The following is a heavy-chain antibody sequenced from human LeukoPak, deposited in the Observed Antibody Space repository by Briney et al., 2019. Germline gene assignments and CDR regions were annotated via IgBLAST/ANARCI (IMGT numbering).Heavy chain of an antibody. CDR2: VSYSGSP. J-gene: IGHJ4*02. V-gene: IGHV4-39*07. CDR3: ARSVGYSGSYYFDY. Sequence: SETLSLTCTVSGASINIYTYYWGWIRQPPGKGLEWIGSVSYSGSPYYNPSLTSRATISVDTSRNQFSLKLSSVTAADTAVYYCARSVGYSGSYYFDYWGQGTLVTVSS. CDR1: GASINIYTYY. D-gene: IGHD1-26*01.